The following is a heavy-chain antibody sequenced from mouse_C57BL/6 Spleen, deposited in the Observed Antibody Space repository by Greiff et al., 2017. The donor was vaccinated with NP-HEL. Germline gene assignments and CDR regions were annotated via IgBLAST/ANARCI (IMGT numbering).Heavy chain of an antibody. Sequence: VQLQQPGPELVKPGASVKISCKASGYSFTDYNMHWVKQSNGQSLEWIGVINPNYGTTSYNQKFKGKATLTVDQSSSTAYMQLNSLTSEDSAVCDCSIYDGYYVLAMGGWGQGASVTVAT. V-gene: IGHV1-39*01. CDR2: INPNYGTT. CDR3: SIYDGYYVLAMGG. J-gene: IGHJ4*01. D-gene: IGHD2-3*01. CDR1: GYSFTDYN.